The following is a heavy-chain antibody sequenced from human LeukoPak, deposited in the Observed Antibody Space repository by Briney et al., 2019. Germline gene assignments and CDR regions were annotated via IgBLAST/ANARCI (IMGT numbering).Heavy chain of an antibody. CDR1: GFTFTSYA. CDR3: AKARPTYSSSWYYYYYGMDV. V-gene: IGHV3-23*01. D-gene: IGHD6-13*01. J-gene: IGHJ6*02. Sequence: GGSLRLSCAASGFTFTSYAMNWVRQAPGKGLEWVSTISGSGSSTYYVDSVKGRFTISRDNSKNTLDLQMNRLRADETAVYYCAKARPTYSSSWYYYYYGMDVWGQGTTVTVSS. CDR2: ISGSGSST.